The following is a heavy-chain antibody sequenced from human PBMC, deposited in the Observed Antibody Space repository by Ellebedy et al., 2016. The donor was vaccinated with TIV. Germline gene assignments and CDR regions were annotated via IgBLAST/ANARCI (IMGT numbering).Heavy chain of an antibody. CDR2: IVVGSGNT. D-gene: IGHD1-26*01. CDR1: GFTFTSSA. CDR3: AAGYSGSYRIRNYYYGMDV. V-gene: IGHV1-58*01. Sequence: SVKVSCXASGFTFTSSAVQWVRQARGQRLEWIGWIVVGSGNTNYAQKFQERVTITRDMSTSTAYMELSSLRSEDTAVYYCAAGYSGSYRIRNYYYGMDVWGQGTTVTVSS. J-gene: IGHJ6*02.